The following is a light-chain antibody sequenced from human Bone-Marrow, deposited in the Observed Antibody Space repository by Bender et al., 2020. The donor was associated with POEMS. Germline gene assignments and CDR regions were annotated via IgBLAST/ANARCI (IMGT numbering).Light chain of an antibody. CDR1: SSDVGGYDY. V-gene: IGLV2-14*01. CDR3: VSYASGSRV. Sequence: QSALTQPASVSGSPGQSITISCTGTSSDVGGYDYVSWYQQHPGKAPKLMIYEVNNRPSGVSRRFSGSKSGNTASLTILGLQADDEADYYCVSYASGSRVFGGGTKLTVL. J-gene: IGLJ3*02. CDR2: EVN.